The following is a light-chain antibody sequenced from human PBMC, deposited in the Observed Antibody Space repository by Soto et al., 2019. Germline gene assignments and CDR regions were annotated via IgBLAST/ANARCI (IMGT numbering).Light chain of an antibody. CDR1: QGINNY. Sequence: DIQMTQSLSSLSASVGDRVTITCQASQGINNYLNWYQQKPGKPPKLLIYDASNLEAGVPSRFSGSGSGTDFTFSITSLQPEDVATYYCQQYESLPPRFGPGTTVEIK. CDR2: DAS. CDR3: QQYESLPPR. V-gene: IGKV1-33*01. J-gene: IGKJ3*01.